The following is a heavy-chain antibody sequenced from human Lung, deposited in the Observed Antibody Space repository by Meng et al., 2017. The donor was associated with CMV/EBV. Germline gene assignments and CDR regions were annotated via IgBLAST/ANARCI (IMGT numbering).Heavy chain of an antibody. CDR3: ARVLLDVRGWYYQGMDV. CDR1: GFRFSDYY. D-gene: IGHD6-19*01. CDR2: ISSSYAV. V-gene: IGHV3-69-1*01. Sequence: ESLKISCAASGFRFSDYYMTWIRQAPGKGLEWVSYISSSYAVDYADSLKGRFTISRDNAKNSLYLQMSSLRAEDTAVYYCARVLLDVRGWYYQGMDVWGQGTTVTVSS. J-gene: IGHJ6*02.